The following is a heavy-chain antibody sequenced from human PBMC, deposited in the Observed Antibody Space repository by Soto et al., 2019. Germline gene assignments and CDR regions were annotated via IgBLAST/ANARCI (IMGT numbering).Heavy chain of an antibody. CDR2: ISYDGGNK. Sequence: QVQLVESGGGVVQPGRSLRLSCAASGFTFSSYAMHWVRQAPGKGLEWVAVISYDGGNKHYADSVKGRFTISRDNSKNTLYLQINSLRAEDTAVYYCARPDYGSGSYPDYWGQGTLVTVSS. J-gene: IGHJ4*02. CDR3: ARPDYGSGSYPDY. D-gene: IGHD3-10*01. CDR1: GFTFSSYA. V-gene: IGHV3-30-3*01.